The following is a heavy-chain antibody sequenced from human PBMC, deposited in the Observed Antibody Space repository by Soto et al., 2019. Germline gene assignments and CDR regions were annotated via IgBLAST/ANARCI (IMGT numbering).Heavy chain of an antibody. CDR3: ARVERGTATTVVDAFDI. CDR1: GGFVSSGSYY. CDR2: MSHSGGT. Sequence: QVQLQQWGAGLLKPSETLSLTCAVYGGFVSSGSYYWSWIRQPPGKGLEWIGEMSHSGGTHFNPSLKSRGTISVGTPKNQFSLKMSSVTAADTALYYCARVERGTATTVVDAFDIWGPGTMVTVSS. D-gene: IGHD1-1*01. V-gene: IGHV4-34*01. J-gene: IGHJ3*02.